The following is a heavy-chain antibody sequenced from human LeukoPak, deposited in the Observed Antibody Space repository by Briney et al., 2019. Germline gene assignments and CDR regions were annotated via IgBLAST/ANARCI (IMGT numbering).Heavy chain of an antibody. CDR3: ARGGIRYFDWSTDY. J-gene: IGHJ4*02. D-gene: IGHD3-9*01. Sequence: ASVKVSCNASGYTFTSYDINWVRQATGQGLEWMGWMNPNSGNTGYAQKFQGRVTMTRNTSISTAYMELSSLRSEDTAVYYCARGGIRYFDWSTDYWGQGTLVTVSS. CDR1: GYTFTSYD. V-gene: IGHV1-8*01. CDR2: MNPNSGNT.